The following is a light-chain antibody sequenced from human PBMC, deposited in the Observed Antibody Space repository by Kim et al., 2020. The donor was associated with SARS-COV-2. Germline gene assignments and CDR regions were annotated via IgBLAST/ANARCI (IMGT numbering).Light chain of an antibody. Sequence: VSPGDIAPLSCRASQNVGSSLAWYQQKPGQAPRLLIYDASTRATVIPARFSGSGSGTEFTLTISSLQSEDFAVYYCHQYNNWPLYSFGQGTKLEI. CDR1: QNVGSS. J-gene: IGKJ2*03. CDR3: HQYNNWPLYS. V-gene: IGKV3-15*01. CDR2: DAS.